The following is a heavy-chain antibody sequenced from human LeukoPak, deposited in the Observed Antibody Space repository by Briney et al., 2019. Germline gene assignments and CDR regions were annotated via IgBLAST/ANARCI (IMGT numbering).Heavy chain of an antibody. J-gene: IGHJ6*02. V-gene: IGHV3-7*05. CDR2: IKEDGSEE. CDR3: ARDPYSRSWSYGMDV. CDR1: GFTFSTYW. Sequence: GGSLRLSCTVSGFTFSTYWMSWVRQTPEKGLEWVANIKEDGSEEVYVDSVKGRFTISRDNAKSSLYLLMNSLRTEDTAVYYCARDPYSRSWSYGMDVWGQGTTVTVSS. D-gene: IGHD6-13*01.